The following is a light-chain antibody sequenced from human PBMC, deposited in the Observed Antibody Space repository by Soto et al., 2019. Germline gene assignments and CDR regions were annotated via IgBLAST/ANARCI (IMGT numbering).Light chain of an antibody. CDR1: QTVSTSY. V-gene: IGKV3-20*01. J-gene: IGKJ4*01. CDR3: HQYCSSPFT. Sequence: EIVLTQSPGTLSLSPGERATLSCRASQTVSTSYFAWYQQKPGQAPRLLIYATSNRATGIPDRFSGSGSGTDFSLTITRLEPDDFAVYYCHQYCSSPFTFGGGTKVEIK. CDR2: ATS.